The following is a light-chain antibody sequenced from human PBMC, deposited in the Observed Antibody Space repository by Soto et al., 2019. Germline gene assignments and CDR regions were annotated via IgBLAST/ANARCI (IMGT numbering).Light chain of an antibody. V-gene: IGKV3-15*01. CDR3: QQYDNWPRT. Sequence: EIVMTQSPATLSVSPGERATLSCRASQSVSSNLAWYQQKPGQAPRLLIYSASTSATGIPARFSGSGSGTEFTLTISSLQSEDFAVYYCQQYDNWPRTFGPGTNVEIK. CDR2: SAS. J-gene: IGKJ1*01. CDR1: QSVSSN.